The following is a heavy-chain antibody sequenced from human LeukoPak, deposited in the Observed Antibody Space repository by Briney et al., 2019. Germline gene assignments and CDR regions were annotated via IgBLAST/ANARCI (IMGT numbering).Heavy chain of an antibody. V-gene: IGHV1-2*02. CDR1: GYTFTSYG. Sequence: ASVKVSCKASGYTFTSYGISWVRQAPGQGLEWMGWINPNSGGTNYAQKFQGRVTMTRDTSISTAYMELSRLRSDDTAVYYCARASGIVGPFDPWGQGTLVTVSS. D-gene: IGHD1-26*01. J-gene: IGHJ5*02. CDR2: INPNSGGT. CDR3: ARASGIVGPFDP.